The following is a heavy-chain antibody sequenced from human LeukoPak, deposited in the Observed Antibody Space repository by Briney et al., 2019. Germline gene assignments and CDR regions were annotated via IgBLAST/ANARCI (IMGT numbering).Heavy chain of an antibody. CDR2: ISYDGSHK. V-gene: IGHV3-30*01. CDR1: GFTFSIFA. J-gene: IGHJ4*02. D-gene: IGHD3-10*01. Sequence: GGSLRLSCAASGFTFSIFAMHWVRQAPGKGLEWVGIISYDGSHKYYADSVKGRFTISRDNSENTLYLQMNSLRPEDTAVYYCARDDYGSGIYYPPGYWGQGTLVTVSS. CDR3: ARDDYGSGIYYPPGY.